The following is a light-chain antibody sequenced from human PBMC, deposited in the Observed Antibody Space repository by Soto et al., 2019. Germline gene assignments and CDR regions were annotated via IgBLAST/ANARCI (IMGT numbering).Light chain of an antibody. CDR2: GAS. Sequence: TQSPATLSLSPGERAPLSCRASQAVSTYVAWYQHKPGQAPRLLIYGASTRATGIPARFSGSGSGTEFTLTISSLQSEDFAVYYCQQYNNWPPTFGQGTRLEIK. J-gene: IGKJ5*01. CDR1: QAVSTY. V-gene: IGKV3-15*01. CDR3: QQYNNWPPT.